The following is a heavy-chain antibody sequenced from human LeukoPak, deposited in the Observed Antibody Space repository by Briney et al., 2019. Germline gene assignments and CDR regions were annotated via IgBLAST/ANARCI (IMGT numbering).Heavy chain of an antibody. V-gene: IGHV1-18*01. Sequence: ASVKVSCKASGYTFTSYGISWVRQAPGQGLEWMGWISAYNGNTNYAQKLQGRVTMTTDTSTSTAYMELRSLRSDDTAVYYCARYASSGYYSPYGMDVWGQGTTVTVSS. CDR3: ARYASSGYYSPYGMDV. D-gene: IGHD3-22*01. CDR2: ISAYNGNT. CDR1: GYTFTSYG. J-gene: IGHJ6*02.